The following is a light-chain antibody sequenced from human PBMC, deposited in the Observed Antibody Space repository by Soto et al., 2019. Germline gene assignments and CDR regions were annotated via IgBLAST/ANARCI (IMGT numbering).Light chain of an antibody. CDR2: DDS. V-gene: IGLV3-21*02. Sequence: SYELTQSPSVSVAPGQTARITCGGNNIGGKSVHWYQQKPGQAPVLVVYDDSDRPSGIPERFSGSNSGNTATLTISRVEAGDEADYYCQVWDYRSDHVFGAGIKVIV. CDR1: NIGGKS. CDR3: QVWDYRSDHV. J-gene: IGLJ1*01.